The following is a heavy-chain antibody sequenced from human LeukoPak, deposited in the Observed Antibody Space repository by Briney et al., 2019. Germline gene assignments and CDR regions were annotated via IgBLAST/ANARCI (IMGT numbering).Heavy chain of an antibody. CDR2: IYHSGST. CDR3: ARETSYYYDSSGYSLFDY. V-gene: IGHV4-38-2*02. Sequence: SETLSLTCAVSGYSISSGYYWGWIRQPPGKGLEWIGSIYHSGSTYYNPSLKSRVTISVDTSKNQRSLKLSSVTAADTAVYYCARETSYYYDSSGYSLFDYWGQGTLVTVSS. D-gene: IGHD3-22*01. J-gene: IGHJ4*02. CDR1: GYSISSGYY.